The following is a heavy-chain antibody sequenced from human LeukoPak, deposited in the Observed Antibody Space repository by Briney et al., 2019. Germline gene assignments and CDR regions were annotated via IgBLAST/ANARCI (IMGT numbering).Heavy chain of an antibody. D-gene: IGHD3-10*01. V-gene: IGHV3-23*01. CDR2: ISDSGGTT. CDR3: AKHYGSGTYYNYLDY. CDR1: GFTFSTYA. Sequence: GGSLRLSCAASGFTFSTYAMSWVRQAPGKGLEWVSGISDSGGTTYYADSVKGQFTISRDNSQNTLYLQMNSLRAEDTAIYYCAKHYGSGTYYNYLDYWGQGTLVTVSS. J-gene: IGHJ4*02.